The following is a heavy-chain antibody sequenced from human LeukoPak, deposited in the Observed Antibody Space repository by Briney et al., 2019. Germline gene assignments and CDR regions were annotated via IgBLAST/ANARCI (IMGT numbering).Heavy chain of an antibody. CDR3: ARGEGGILATPEDY. D-gene: IGHD1-14*01. V-gene: IGHV3-53*01. CDR1: GFAVSSNY. J-gene: IGHJ4*02. Sequence: PGGSLRPSCAASGFAVSSNYMSWVRQAPGKGPEWVSVIYSNGDTYYAGSVKGRFTMSRDNSKNTLYLQMNSLGTEDTAVYYCARGEGGILATPEDYWGQGTLVTVSS. CDR2: IYSNGDT.